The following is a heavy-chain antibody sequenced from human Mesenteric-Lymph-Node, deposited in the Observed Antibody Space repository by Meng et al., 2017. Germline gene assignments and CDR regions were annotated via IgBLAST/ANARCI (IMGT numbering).Heavy chain of an antibody. CDR2: ISAYNGNT. J-gene: IGHJ6*02. V-gene: IGHV1-18*01. Sequence: ASVKVSCKASVYTFTSYGISWVRQAPGQGLEWMGWISAYNGNTNYAQKLQGRVTMTTDTSTSTAYMELRSLRSDDTAVYYCASGYYYDSSGYYRYYYYGMDVWGQGTTVTVSS. CDR3: ASGYYYDSSGYYRYYYYGMDV. CDR1: VYTFTSYG. D-gene: IGHD3-22*01.